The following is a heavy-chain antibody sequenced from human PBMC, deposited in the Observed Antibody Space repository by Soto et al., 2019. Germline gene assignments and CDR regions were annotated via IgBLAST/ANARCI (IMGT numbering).Heavy chain of an antibody. V-gene: IGHV4-30-2*01. CDR1: GGSINSGGYS. CDR2: IYHSGST. CDR3: ARAAYTTPWFGP. D-gene: IGHD1-1*01. Sequence: SSETLSLTCAVSGGSINSGGYSWSWIRQPPGKSLEWIGYIYHSGSTYYNPSLKSRVTISVDRSKNQFSLKLSSVTAADTAVYYCARAAYTTPWFGPWGQGTLVTVSS. J-gene: IGHJ5*02.